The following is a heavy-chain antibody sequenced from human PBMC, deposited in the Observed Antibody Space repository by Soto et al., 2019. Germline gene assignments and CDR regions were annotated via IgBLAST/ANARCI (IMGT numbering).Heavy chain of an antibody. CDR1: GGSFSGYY. J-gene: IGHJ4*02. V-gene: IGHV4-34*01. CDR2: INHSGST. CDR3: ATGITMVRGVIDY. Sequence: SETLSLTCAVYGGSFSGYYWSWIRQPPGKGLEWIGEINHSGSTNYNPSLKSRVTISVDTSKNQFSLKLSSVTAADTAVYYCATGITMVRGVIDYWGQGTLVTVSS. D-gene: IGHD3-10*01.